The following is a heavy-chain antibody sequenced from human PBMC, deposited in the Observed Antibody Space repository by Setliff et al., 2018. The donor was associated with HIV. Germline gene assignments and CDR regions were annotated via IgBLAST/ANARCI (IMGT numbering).Heavy chain of an antibody. J-gene: IGHJ5*02. CDR2: IYYSGSN. V-gene: IGHV4-61*10. CDR1: GGSISSGNYY. D-gene: IGHD3-3*01. Sequence: PSETLSLTCNVSGGSISSGNYYWSWILQPAGKGLEWLAIIYYSGSNYDNPSLKSRVTISVDTSKNQFSQKLSSVTAADTAVYYCARALDPTYYNFWRFDPWGQGTLVTVS. CDR3: ARALDPTYYNFWRFDP.